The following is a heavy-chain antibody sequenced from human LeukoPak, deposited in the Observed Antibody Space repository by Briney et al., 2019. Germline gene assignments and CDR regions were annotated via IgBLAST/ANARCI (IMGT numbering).Heavy chain of an antibody. V-gene: IGHV5-51*01. CDR1: GDSFTSYW. Sequence: GESLKISCKGSGDSFTSYWIGWVRQMPGKGLEWMGIIYPGDSDTRYSPSFQGQVTISADKSISTAYLQWSSLKASDTAMYYCARVVVVPASYYYYGMDVWGQGTTVTVSS. CDR2: IYPGDSDT. D-gene: IGHD2-2*01. CDR3: ARVVVVPASYYYYGMDV. J-gene: IGHJ6*02.